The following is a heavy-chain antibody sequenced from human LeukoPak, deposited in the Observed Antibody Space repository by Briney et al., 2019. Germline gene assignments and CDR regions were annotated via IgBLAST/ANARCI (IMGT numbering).Heavy chain of an antibody. V-gene: IGHV4-31*03. CDR1: GGSISSGGYY. CDR2: IYYSGST. J-gene: IGHJ3*02. Sequence: PSETLSLTCTVSGGSISSGGYYWSWIRQHPGKGLEWIGYIYYSGSTYYNPSLKSRVTISVDTSKNQFSLKLSSVTAADTAVYYCARAPLLQYRAGNAFDTWGQGTMVTVSS. CDR3: ARAPLLQYRAGNAFDT. D-gene: IGHD4-11*01.